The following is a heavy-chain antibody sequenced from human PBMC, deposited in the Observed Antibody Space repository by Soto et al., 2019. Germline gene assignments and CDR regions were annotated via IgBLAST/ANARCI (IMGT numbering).Heavy chain of an antibody. CDR2: ISPHNRNT. CDR3: ARDEGSYDILTGYYKAHHFDQ. CDR1: GYTFGHFY. Sequence: QVQLVQSGAEVKKPGDSVKVSCKASGYTFGHFYITWVRQAPGQGLEWMGAISPHNRNTNYAEKFRGRVTMTTDTSTTTAYMELRSLRSDDTAVYYCARDEGSYDILTGYYKAHHFDQWGQGALVTVSS. D-gene: IGHD3-9*01. V-gene: IGHV1-18*01. J-gene: IGHJ4*02.